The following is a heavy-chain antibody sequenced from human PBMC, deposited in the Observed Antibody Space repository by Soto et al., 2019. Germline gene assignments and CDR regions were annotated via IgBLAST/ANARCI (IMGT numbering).Heavy chain of an antibody. CDR2: VNSDESST. V-gene: IGHV3-74*01. CDR1: GFTFTTYW. D-gene: IGHD1-26*01. CDR3: ARGGSGNYFNSFDY. Sequence: EVQLVESGGGLVQPGGSLILSCAASGFTFTTYWMHWVRQVPGQGLVWVSHVNSDESSTNYADSVKGRFTISRDNAKNTLYLQMSSLRAEDSAVYYCARGGSGNYFNSFDYWGQGTLITVSS. J-gene: IGHJ4*02.